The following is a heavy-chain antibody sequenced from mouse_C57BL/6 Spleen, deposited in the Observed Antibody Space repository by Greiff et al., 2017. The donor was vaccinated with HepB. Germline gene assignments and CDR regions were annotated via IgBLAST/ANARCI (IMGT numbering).Heavy chain of an antibody. D-gene: IGHD1-1*01. CDR1: GYSITSGYY. CDR2: ISYDGSN. J-gene: IGHJ4*01. V-gene: IGHV3-6*01. CDR3: AREITTVVASYYYAMDY. Sequence: EVKLQESGPGLVKPSQSLSLTCSVTGYSITSGYYWNWIRQFPGNKLEWMGYISYDGSNNYNPSLKNRISITRDTSKNQFFLKLNSVTTEDTATYYCAREITTVVASYYYAMDYWGQRTSVTVSS.